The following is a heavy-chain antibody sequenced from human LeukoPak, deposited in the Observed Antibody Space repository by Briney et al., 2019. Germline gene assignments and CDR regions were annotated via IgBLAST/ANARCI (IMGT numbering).Heavy chain of an antibody. CDR3: ARQTYYDNRLLFAY. CDR1: GYPFIGNY. D-gene: IGHD3-22*01. CDR2: INPNSGGT. J-gene: IGHJ4*02. Sequence: GASVKVSCKASGYPFIGNYIHWVRQAPGQGLEWMGWINPNSGGTQYSQKFQGRVTLTRDTSITTGYMELSGLTSDDTAVYYCARQTYYDNRLLFAYWGQGILVTVSS. V-gene: IGHV1-2*02.